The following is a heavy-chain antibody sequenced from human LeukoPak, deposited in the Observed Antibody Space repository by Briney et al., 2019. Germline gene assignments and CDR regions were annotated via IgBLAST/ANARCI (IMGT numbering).Heavy chain of an antibody. Sequence: ASVKVSCRASGYTFTSYGISWVRQAPGQGLEWMGWISAYNGNTNYAQKLQGRVTMTTDTSTSTAYMELRSLRSDDTAVYYCARDAIAVAGTGMDYWGQGTLVTVSS. CDR2: ISAYNGNT. CDR1: GYTFTSYG. CDR3: ARDAIAVAGTGMDY. V-gene: IGHV1-18*01. D-gene: IGHD6-19*01. J-gene: IGHJ4*02.